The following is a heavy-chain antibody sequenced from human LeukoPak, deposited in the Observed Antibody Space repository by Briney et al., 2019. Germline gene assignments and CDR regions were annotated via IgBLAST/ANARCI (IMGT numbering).Heavy chain of an antibody. D-gene: IGHD3-10*01. CDR3: ARLLWFGEFPDY. J-gene: IGHJ4*02. Sequence: GGSLRLSCAASGFTFSSYAMHWVRQAPGKGLEWVAVISYDGSNKYYADSVKGRFTISRDNSKNTLYLQMNSLRAEDTAVYYCARLLWFGEFPDYWGQGTLVTVSS. CDR1: GFTFSSYA. CDR2: ISYDGSNK. V-gene: IGHV3-30-3*01.